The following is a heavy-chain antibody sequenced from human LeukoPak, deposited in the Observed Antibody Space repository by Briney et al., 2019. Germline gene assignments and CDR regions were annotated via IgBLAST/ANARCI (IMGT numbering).Heavy chain of an antibody. J-gene: IGHJ6*02. V-gene: IGHV1-3*01. CDR3: ARRYCSGGSCYSGADYYYGMDV. D-gene: IGHD2-15*01. CDR1: GYTFTTYA. Sequence: ASVKVSCTTSGYTFTTYAMHWVRQAPGQRLEWMGWINAGNGNTKYSQKFQGRVTITRDTSASTAYMELSSLRSGDTAVYYCARRYCSGGSCYSGADYYYGMDVWGQGTTVTVSS. CDR2: INAGNGNT.